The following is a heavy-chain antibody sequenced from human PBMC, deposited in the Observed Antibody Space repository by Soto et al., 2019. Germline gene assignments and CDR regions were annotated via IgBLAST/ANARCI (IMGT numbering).Heavy chain of an antibody. D-gene: IGHD3-3*01. Sequence: ASVKVSCKASGYTFTSYAMHWVRQAPGQRLEWMGWINAGNGNTKYSQKFQGRVTITRDTSASTAYMELGSLRSEDTAVYYCARSESNYDFWSGYYTRSDYYYGMDVWGQGTTVTVSS. CDR3: ARSESNYDFWSGYYTRSDYYYGMDV. CDR1: GYTFTSYA. V-gene: IGHV1-3*01. J-gene: IGHJ6*02. CDR2: INAGNGNT.